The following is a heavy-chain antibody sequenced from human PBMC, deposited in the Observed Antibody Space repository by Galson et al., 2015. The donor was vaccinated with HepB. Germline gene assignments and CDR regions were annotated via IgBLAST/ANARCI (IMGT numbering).Heavy chain of an antibody. J-gene: IGHJ4*02. CDR2: ISAYNGNT. D-gene: IGHD3-22*01. Sequence: SVKVSCKASGYTFTSYGISWVRQAPGQGLEWMGWISAYNGNTNYAQKLQGRVTMTTDTSTSTAYMELRSLRSDDTAVYYCARYYYDSSGYYYAVDYWGQGTLVTVSS. V-gene: IGHV1-18*04. CDR1: GYTFTSYG. CDR3: ARYYYDSSGYYYAVDY.